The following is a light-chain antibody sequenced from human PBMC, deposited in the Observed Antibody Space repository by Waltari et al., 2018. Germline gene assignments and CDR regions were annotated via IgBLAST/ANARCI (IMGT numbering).Light chain of an antibody. V-gene: IGLV2-14*01. CDR1: SSDVGGYNY. Sequence: QSALTQPASVSGSPGQSITISCTGTSSDVGGYNYVSWYQQHPGKAPKRIIYEVTNRPSGVSNRFSGSKSGNTASLTISGLQAEDEADYSCSSYTSSSTFSVVFGGGTKLTVL. CDR2: EVT. J-gene: IGLJ2*01. CDR3: SSYTSSSTFSVV.